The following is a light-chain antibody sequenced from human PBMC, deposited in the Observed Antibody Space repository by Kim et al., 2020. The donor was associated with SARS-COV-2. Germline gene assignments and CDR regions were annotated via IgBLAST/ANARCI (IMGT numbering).Light chain of an antibody. CDR2: KAS. Sequence: DIQLTQSPSALSASVGDRVTITCRASQSIGTSLAWYQQRAGEAPKLLIYKASDLQTGVSSRFSGSGSGTGFTLTIGSLQPEDFATYYCQQYDSPLYTFGQGTKREI. CDR3: QQYDSPLYT. J-gene: IGKJ2*01. CDR1: QSIGTS. V-gene: IGKV1-5*03.